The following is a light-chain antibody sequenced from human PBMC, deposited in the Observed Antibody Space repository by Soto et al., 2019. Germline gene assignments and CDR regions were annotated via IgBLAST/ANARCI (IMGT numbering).Light chain of an antibody. CDR1: SVEVGDYNS. CDR2: HVT. V-gene: IGLV2-14*03. CDR3: SSYSHSPPSYV. Sequence: QSALTQPASVSGSPGQSITISCTGSSVEVGDYNSVSWYQQHPGKATKVMIYHVTIRASGVSNRFSGSKSGNTASLTISGLQAEDEADYYCSSYSHSPPSYVFGTGTKVTVL. J-gene: IGLJ1*01.